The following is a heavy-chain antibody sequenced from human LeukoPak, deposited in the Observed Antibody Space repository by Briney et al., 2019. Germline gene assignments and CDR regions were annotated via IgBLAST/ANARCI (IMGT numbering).Heavy chain of an antibody. CDR3: ARHYGIAARPPDY. J-gene: IGHJ4*02. Sequence: TGGSLRLSCAASGFTFTDAWMTWVRQAPGKGLEWVGRIKKKAEGWTTDYAAPVKGRFTISRDASKNTLFLQMNSLRAEDTAMYYCARHYGIAARPPDYWGQGTRVTVSS. V-gene: IGHV3-15*05. CDR1: GFTFTDAW. CDR2: IKKKAEGWTT. D-gene: IGHD6-6*01.